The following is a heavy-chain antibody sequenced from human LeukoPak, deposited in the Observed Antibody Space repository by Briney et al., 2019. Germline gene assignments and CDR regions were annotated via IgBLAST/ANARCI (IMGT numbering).Heavy chain of an antibody. Sequence: GGSLRLSCAASGFTFSSYSMNWVRQAPGKGLEWVSSISSSSSYIYYADSVKSRFTISRDNAKNSLYLQMNSLRAEDTAVYYCARARPSGWYPFDYWGQGTLVTVSS. CDR1: GFTFSSYS. D-gene: IGHD6-19*01. J-gene: IGHJ4*02. CDR2: ISSSSSYI. CDR3: ARARPSGWYPFDY. V-gene: IGHV3-21*01.